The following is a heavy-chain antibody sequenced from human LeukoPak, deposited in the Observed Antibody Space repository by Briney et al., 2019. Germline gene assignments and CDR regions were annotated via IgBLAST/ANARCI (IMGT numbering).Heavy chain of an antibody. CDR1: GYTFTDYY. CDR3: ARKSATRKTSEFDY. J-gene: IGHJ4*02. Sequence: ASVKVSCKASGYTFTDYYMNWVRQAPGQGLEWMGWINPNSGGTNYAEKFQGSVTMTRDTSISAAYMELNRLTSDDTAVYYCARKSATRKTSEFDYWGQGTLVTVSS. V-gene: IGHV1-2*02. CDR2: INPNSGGT. D-gene: IGHD2-2*01.